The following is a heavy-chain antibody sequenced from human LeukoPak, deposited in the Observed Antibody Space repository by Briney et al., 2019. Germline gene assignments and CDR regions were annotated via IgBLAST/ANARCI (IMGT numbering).Heavy chain of an antibody. D-gene: IGHD2-2*01. Sequence: SETLSLTCTVAGGSISSYYWSWIRQPPGKGLEWIGYIYYSGSTNYNPSLKSRVTLSVDTSNNQFSLKLSSLTAADMAVYYCARGLSSSWYWFDTWGQGTLVTVSS. CDR1: GGSISSYY. CDR3: ARGLSSSWYWFDT. CDR2: IYYSGST. J-gene: IGHJ5*02. V-gene: IGHV4-59*08.